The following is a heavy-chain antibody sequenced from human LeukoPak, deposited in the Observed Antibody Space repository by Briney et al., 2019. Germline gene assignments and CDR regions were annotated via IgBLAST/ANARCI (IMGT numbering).Heavy chain of an antibody. D-gene: IGHD2-2*01. CDR1: GFTFSSYG. CDR2: IRYDGSNK. CDR3: AKDRLQEYQLPQELQH. V-gene: IGHV3-30*02. J-gene: IGHJ1*01. Sequence: GGSLRLSCAASGFTFSSYGMHWVRQAPGKGLEWVAFIRYDGSNKYYADSVKGRFTISRDNSKNTLYLQMNSLRAEDTAVYYCAKDRLQEYQLPQELQHRGQGTLVTVSS.